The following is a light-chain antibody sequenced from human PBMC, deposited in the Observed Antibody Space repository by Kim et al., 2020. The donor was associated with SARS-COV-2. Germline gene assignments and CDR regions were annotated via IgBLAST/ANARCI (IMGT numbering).Light chain of an antibody. Sequence: SAAGRSTLSCSARQLVSSRSLAGYQHQPAKEPRLLIHDASSSGTGSPARFSGSGSGTEFTITIIRLEPEDFAVYYCQQHGYSPPTFGEGTKVDIK. CDR2: DAS. CDR1: QLVSSRS. V-gene: IGKV3-20*01. CDR3: QQHGYSPPT. J-gene: IGKJ1*01.